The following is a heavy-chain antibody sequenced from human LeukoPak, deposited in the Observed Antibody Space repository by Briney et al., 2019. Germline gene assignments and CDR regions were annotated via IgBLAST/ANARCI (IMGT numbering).Heavy chain of an antibody. CDR3: ARDRSSGSYGRRRGTFDY. D-gene: IGHD1-26*01. V-gene: IGHV1-2*02. J-gene: IGHJ4*02. CDR2: INPNSGGT. Sequence: AASVKVSCKASGYTFTGYYMHWVRQAPGQGLEWMGWINPNSGGTNYAQKLQGRVTMTTDTSTSTAYMELRSLRSDDTAVYYCARDRSSGSYGRRRGTFDYWGQGTLVTVSS. CDR1: GYTFTGYY.